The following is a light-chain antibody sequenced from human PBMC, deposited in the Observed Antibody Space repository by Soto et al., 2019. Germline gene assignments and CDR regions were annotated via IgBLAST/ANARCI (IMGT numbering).Light chain of an antibody. V-gene: IGKV3-15*01. CDR3: LQYDNWPRT. J-gene: IGKJ1*01. CDR2: GAS. Sequence: EIVMTQSPATLSVSPGERATLSCRASQSVKNNLAWYQQKTGQSPRLLIYGASTRATGIPARFSGSGSGTDFTLTISSLQSEDFAVYYCLQYDNWPRTFGQGTKAEI. CDR1: QSVKNN.